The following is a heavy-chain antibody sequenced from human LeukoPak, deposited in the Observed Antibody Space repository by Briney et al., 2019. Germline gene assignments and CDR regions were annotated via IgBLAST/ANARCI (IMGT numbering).Heavy chain of an antibody. CDR1: GFTFSSHW. D-gene: IGHD1-1*01. J-gene: IGHJ4*02. Sequence: GGSLRLSRAASGFTFSSHWMSWVRQAPGKELEWVANIKEDGSLKYYMDSMKGRFTISRDNAKNSLYLQMNSLRAEDTAVYYCARDKGGTTHFDYWGQGTLVTVSS. CDR3: ARDKGGTTHFDY. CDR2: IKEDGSLK. V-gene: IGHV3-7*01.